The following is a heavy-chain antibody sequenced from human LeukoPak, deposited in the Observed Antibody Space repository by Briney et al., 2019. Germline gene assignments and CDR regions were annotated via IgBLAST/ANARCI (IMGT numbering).Heavy chain of an antibody. CDR3: ARLPLRGNDEVDY. Sequence: SVKVSCKASGGTFSGYAISWVRQAPGQGLEWMGGIIPIFGTANYAQKFQGRVTITADESTSTAYMELSSLRSEDTAVYYCARLPLRGNDEVDYWGQGTLVTVSS. CDR1: GGTFSGYA. V-gene: IGHV1-69*13. D-gene: IGHD1-1*01. CDR2: IIPIFGTA. J-gene: IGHJ4*02.